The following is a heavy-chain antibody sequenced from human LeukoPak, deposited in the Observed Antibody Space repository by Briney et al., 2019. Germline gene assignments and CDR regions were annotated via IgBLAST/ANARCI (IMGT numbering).Heavy chain of an antibody. Sequence: GESLRLSCATSGFTFDSHWMTWVRQAPGKGLQWVASIRQDGNVKYYVDSVQGRFTISRDNAMNSLYLQMNSLRAEDTAVYYCARWSHDSSGYYWISSWGQGTLVTVSP. CDR1: GFTFDSHW. J-gene: IGHJ5*02. V-gene: IGHV3-7*01. D-gene: IGHD3-22*01. CDR2: IRQDGNVK. CDR3: ARWSHDSSGYYWISS.